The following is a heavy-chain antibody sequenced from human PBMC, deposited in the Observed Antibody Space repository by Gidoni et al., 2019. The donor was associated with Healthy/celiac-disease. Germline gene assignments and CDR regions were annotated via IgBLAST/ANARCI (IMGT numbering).Heavy chain of an antibody. CDR2: LWYDGSNK. V-gene: IGHV3-33*01. Sequence: GRGVVQPERPLRLSCEASGFPFSSYGMHWVRQAPGKGLAWVAVLWYDGSNKDYADPGKGRFTIPRDNSKNTRYLQMNSQRAEDTAVYYCASGQPGIRWDVDYYYYGIDVWGQGTTVTVSS. J-gene: IGHJ6*02. CDR3: ASGQPGIRWDVDYYYYGIDV. D-gene: IGHD7-27*01. CDR1: GFPFSSYG.